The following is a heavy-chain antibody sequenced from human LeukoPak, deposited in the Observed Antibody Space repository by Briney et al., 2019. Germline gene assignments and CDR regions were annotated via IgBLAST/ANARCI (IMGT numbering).Heavy chain of an antibody. CDR2: ISSNGGST. CDR3: ANDGAYYDSSTDAFDT. J-gene: IGHJ3*02. V-gene: IGHV3-64*01. Sequence: GGSLRLSCAASGFTFSSYAMHWVRQAPGKGLEYVSAISSNGGSTYYANSVKGRFTISRDNSKNTLYLQMGSLTAEDMAVYYCANDGAYYDSSTDAFDTWGQGTMVTVSS. D-gene: IGHD3-22*01. CDR1: GFTFSSYA.